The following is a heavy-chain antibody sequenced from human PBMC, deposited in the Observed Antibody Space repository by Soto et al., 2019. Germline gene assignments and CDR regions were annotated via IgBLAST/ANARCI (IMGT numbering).Heavy chain of an antibody. J-gene: IGHJ4*02. V-gene: IGHV1-69*01. CDR1: GSTFNNFA. CDR2: IVVDSNTA. CDR3: ARAIKRWEVNSYFDF. D-gene: IGHD1-26*01. Sequence: QVVLLQSGVEVKEPGSSVRVSCQVSGSTFNNFAFSWVRQAPGHGPEWMGGIVVDSNTAEYSQRFQDTFMITAGASPDTLYMALGSLTFEDTAVYYCARAIKRWEVNSYFDFWGQGTLVTVSS.